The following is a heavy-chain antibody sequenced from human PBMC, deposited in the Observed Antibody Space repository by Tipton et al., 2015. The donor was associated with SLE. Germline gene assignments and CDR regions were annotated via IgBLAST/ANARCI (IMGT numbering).Heavy chain of an antibody. CDR3: ARGPTLDSTGYYMDV. CDR1: GFTFSNYE. Sequence: SLRLSCATSGFTFSNYEMNWVRQAPGKGLEWISYISSAGNAIYYADSVRGRFTISRDNARNSVFLQMSSLRGEDAAPYYCARGPTLDSTGYYMDVWGKGTAVTVSS. J-gene: IGHJ6*03. CDR2: ISSAGNAI. V-gene: IGHV3-48*03. D-gene: IGHD3-9*01.